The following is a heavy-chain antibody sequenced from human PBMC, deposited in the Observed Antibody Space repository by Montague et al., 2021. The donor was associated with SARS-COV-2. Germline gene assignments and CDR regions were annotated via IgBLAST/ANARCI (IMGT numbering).Heavy chain of an antibody. CDR2: VLYNKGT. D-gene: IGHD3-9*01. Sequence: SETLSLTCTVSGVSVTVYYWSWIRQPPGKGLEWVGDVLYNKGTNFNPSLKSRVAISVDTSENQFSLRLTSVTAADTALYYCVRHPHYDGLNGPPDFWDQGTLVTVSS. V-gene: IGHV4-59*08. CDR3: VRHPHYDGLNGPPDF. CDR1: GVSVTVYY. J-gene: IGHJ4*02.